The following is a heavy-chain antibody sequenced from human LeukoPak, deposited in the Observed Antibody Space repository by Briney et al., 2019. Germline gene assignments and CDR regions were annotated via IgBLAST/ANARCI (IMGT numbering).Heavy chain of an antibody. V-gene: IGHV3-11*04. Sequence: PGGSLRLSCAASGFTFSDYYMSWIRQAPGKGLEWVSYISSSGSTRYYADSVKGRFTISRDNAKNSLYLQMNSLRAEDTAVYYCARTYWVVTGPAFDIWGQGTMVTVSS. CDR2: ISSSGSTR. CDR1: GFTFSDYY. D-gene: IGHD2-21*02. J-gene: IGHJ3*02. CDR3: ARTYWVVTGPAFDI.